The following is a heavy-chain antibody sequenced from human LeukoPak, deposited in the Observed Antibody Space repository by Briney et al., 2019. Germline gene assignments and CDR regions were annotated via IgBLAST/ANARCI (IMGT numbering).Heavy chain of an antibody. Sequence: GASVKVSCQASGYTFTDYYMHWVRQAPGQGLEWMGWINPHSGGTDHAQKFQGRVTMTRDTSISTAYMELSRLRSDDTAVYYCARATTMIVVVITPAFDIWGQGTMVTVSS. J-gene: IGHJ3*02. D-gene: IGHD3-22*01. CDR3: ARATTMIVVVITPAFDI. CDR1: GYTFTDYY. CDR2: INPHSGGT. V-gene: IGHV1-2*02.